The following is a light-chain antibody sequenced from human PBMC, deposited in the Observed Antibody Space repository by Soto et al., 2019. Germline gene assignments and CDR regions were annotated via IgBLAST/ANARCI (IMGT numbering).Light chain of an antibody. V-gene: IGKV3-20*01. CDR1: QTVYNNN. CDR3: QQYVFSPRT. CDR2: DTS. Sequence: EIVLTQSPGTLSLSPGERATISCRASQTVYNNNFAWYQHKPGQAPRLLIYDTSRRATGIPERFSGSESETDFTLTISRLEPEDFALYYCQQYVFSPRTLGQGTKVDIK. J-gene: IGKJ1*01.